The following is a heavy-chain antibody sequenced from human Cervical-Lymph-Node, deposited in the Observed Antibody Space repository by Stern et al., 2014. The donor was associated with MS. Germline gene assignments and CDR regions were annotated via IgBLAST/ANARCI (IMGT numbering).Heavy chain of an antibody. V-gene: IGHV4-61*02. Sequence: QVQLQESGPGLVKPSQTLSLTCTVSGASIRTSAYYWSWIRHRAGKGLEWIGRIYTSGRTNHNPSLESRVTISVDTSKNQGYMKLTPVTAADTAVYYCARDEYTRSWPELGWLDPWGQGILVTVSS. CDR2: IYTSGRT. CDR1: GASIRTSAYY. CDR3: ARDEYTRSWPELGWLDP. J-gene: IGHJ5*02. D-gene: IGHD6-13*01.